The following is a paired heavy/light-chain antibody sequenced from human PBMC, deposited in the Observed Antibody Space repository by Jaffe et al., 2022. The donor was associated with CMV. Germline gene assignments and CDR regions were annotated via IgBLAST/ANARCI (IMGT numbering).Heavy chain of an antibody. V-gene: IGHV3-72*01. CDR2: IRQRVKSYTT. J-gene: IGHJ4*02. D-gene: IGHD2-15*01. CDR3: VRAADSGALFDY. CDR1: GFTFSDYY. Sequence: EVQLVESGGGLVQPGGSLSLSCVASGFTFSDYYMDWVRQAPGKGLEWVARIRQRVKSYTTEYAASVKGRFTISRDDSRKSVYVQMNSLKTEDTAVYYCVRAADSGALFDYWGQGTLVTVSS.
Light chain of an antibody. CDR2: GAS. Sequence: DIQMTQSPSSLSASVGDRVIITCRASQRISTSLNWYQHKPGKAPKLLIYGASSVQSGVPPRFSGSGSGTDFTLTINTLQPEDLATYYCQQSYTIPTFGGGTRVEIK. J-gene: IGKJ4*01. CDR3: QQSYTIPT. V-gene: IGKV1-39*01. CDR1: QRISTS.